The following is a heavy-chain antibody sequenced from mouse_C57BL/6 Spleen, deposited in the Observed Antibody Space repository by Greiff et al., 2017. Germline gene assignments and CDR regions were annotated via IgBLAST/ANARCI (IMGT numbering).Heavy chain of an antibody. V-gene: IGHV5-17*01. J-gene: IGHJ2*01. CDR1: GFTFRDYG. Sequence: EVQGVESGGGLVKPGGSLKLSCAASGFTFRDYGMHWVRQAPEKGLEWVAYISSGSSTIYYADPVKGRFTISGDNAKNTLFLQMTSLRSEDTAMYYCARDTTVGDFDYWGQGTTLTVSS. CDR2: ISSGSSTI. CDR3: ARDTTVGDFDY. D-gene: IGHD1-1*01.